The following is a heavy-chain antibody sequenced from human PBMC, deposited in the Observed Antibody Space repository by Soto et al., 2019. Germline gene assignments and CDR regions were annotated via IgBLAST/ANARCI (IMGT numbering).Heavy chain of an antibody. CDR3: ANGHAAKYSYGPWWFDY. D-gene: IGHD5-18*01. CDR1: GFTFSSYG. CDR2: ISYDGSNK. J-gene: IGHJ4*02. Sequence: QVQLVESGGGVVQPGRSLRLSCAASGFTFSSYGMHWVRPAPGQGLEREAVISYDGSNKYYADSVKGRFTISRDNSKNSLYLQMNSLRAEDTSVYYCANGHAAKYSYGPWWFDYWGQGTLVTVSS. V-gene: IGHV3-30*18.